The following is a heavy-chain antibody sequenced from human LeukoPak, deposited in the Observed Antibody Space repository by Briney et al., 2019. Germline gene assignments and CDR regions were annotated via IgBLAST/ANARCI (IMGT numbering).Heavy chain of an antibody. CDR1: GFTFSSYW. V-gene: IGHV3-7*01. D-gene: IGHD2-15*01. CDR3: ARRDCSGGSCYRYFDY. Sequence: PGGSLRLSCAASGFTFSSYWMSWVRQAPGKGLEWVANIKQDGSEKYYVDSVKGRFTISRDNAKNSLYLQMNSLRAEDTAVYYCARRDCSGGSCYRYFDYWGQGTLVTVSS. J-gene: IGHJ4*02. CDR2: IKQDGSEK.